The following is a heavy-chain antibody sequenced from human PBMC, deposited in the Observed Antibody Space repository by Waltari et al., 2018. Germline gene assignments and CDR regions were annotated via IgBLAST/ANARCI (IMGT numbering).Heavy chain of an antibody. J-gene: IGHJ4*02. CDR2: INPNSGGT. CDR3: ARDNSNYYDSSGYPH. Sequence: QVQLVQSGAEVKKPGASVKVSCKASGYTFTGYYMHWVRRAPGQGLEWMGWINPNSGGTNYAQKFQGRVTMTRDTSISTAYMELSRLRSDDTAVYYCARDNSNYYDSSGYPHWGQGTLVTVSS. D-gene: IGHD3-22*01. CDR1: GYTFTGYY. V-gene: IGHV1-2*02.